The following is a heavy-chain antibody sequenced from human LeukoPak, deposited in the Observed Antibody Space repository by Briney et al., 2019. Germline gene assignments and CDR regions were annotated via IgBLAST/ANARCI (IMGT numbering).Heavy chain of an antibody. V-gene: IGHV5-51*01. CDR1: GYGFTNYW. D-gene: IGHD6-19*01. CDR3: ARRFRAVTGPDY. CDR2: IYPGDSDT. J-gene: IGHJ4*02. Sequence: GESLKISCKGSGYGFTNYWIGWVRQMPGKGLEWMGVIYPGDSDTKYSPSFRGQVTISADKSISTAYLQWSSLKASDTAMYYCARRFRAVTGPDYWGQGTLVTVSS.